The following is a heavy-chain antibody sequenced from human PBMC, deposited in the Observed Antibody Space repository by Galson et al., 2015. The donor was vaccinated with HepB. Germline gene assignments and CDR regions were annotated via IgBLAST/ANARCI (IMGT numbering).Heavy chain of an antibody. Sequence: SLRLSCAASGFTFSSYTMNWVRQALGKGLEWVSSISRNSIYIYNTDSVKGRFTIYRDNAKNSLYLQINSLRAEDTAVYYCARVGDAYYFGSGSYELDYWGQGTLVTVSS. J-gene: IGHJ4*02. CDR1: GFTFSSYT. V-gene: IGHV3-21*01. CDR3: ARVGDAYYFGSGSYELDY. CDR2: ISRNSIYI. D-gene: IGHD3-10*01.